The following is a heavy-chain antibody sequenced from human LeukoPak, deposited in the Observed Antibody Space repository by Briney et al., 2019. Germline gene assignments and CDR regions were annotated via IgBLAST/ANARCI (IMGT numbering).Heavy chain of an antibody. D-gene: IGHD3-22*01. CDR3: ARVTPDYYDSSGLAPYYYYYMDV. CDR1: GYSFTSYW. J-gene: IGHJ6*03. Sequence: GESLKISCKGSGYSFTSYWIGWVRQMPGKGLEWMGIIYPGDSDTRYSPSFQGQVTISADKSISTACLQWCSLKASDTAMYYCARVTPDYYDSSGLAPYYYYYMDVWGKGTTVTVSS. CDR2: IYPGDSDT. V-gene: IGHV5-51*01.